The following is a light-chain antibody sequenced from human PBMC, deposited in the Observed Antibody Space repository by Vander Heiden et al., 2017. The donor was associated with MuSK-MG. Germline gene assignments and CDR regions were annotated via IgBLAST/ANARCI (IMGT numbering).Light chain of an antibody. V-gene: IGKV1-9*01. CDR1: QGINSH. Sequence: DIQLTQSPSFLSASVGDRVTITCRASQGINSHLVWYQQKPGKAPKLLIYGVSTLQSGVPSRFSGSGSGTEFTLTISSLQPEDFATYYCRQHNDYPLTFGPGTRVDIK. CDR3: RQHNDYPLT. J-gene: IGKJ3*01. CDR2: GVS.